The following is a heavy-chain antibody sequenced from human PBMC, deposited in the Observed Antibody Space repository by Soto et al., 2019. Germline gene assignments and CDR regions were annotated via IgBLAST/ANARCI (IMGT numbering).Heavy chain of an antibody. D-gene: IGHD4-17*01. CDR2: IYHSGST. CDR1: CGSSINGGFA. CDR3: ARSMTTVTTNDY. V-gene: IGHV4-30-2*01. Sequence: THPLTIAVFCGSSINGGFARSFNRQPPGKGLQWIGYIYHSGSTYYNPSLKSRVTISVDRSKNQFSLKLTSVTAADTAVYYCARSMTTVTTNDYWGQGTLVTVSS. J-gene: IGHJ4*02.